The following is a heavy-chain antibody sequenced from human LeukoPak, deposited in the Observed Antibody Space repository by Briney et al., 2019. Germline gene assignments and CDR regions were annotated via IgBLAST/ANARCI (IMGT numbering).Heavy chain of an antibody. CDR1: GSTFSSYA. J-gene: IGHJ4*02. D-gene: IGHD3-22*01. CDR2: ISYDGSNK. CDR3: ARAQPLDYYDSSGYYSEYYFDY. V-gene: IGHV3-30*01. Sequence: GGSLRLSCAASGSTFSSYAMHWVRQAPGKGLEWVAVISYDGSNKYYADSVKGRFTISRDNSKNTLYLQMNSLRAEDTAVYYCARAQPLDYYDSSGYYSEYYFDYWGQGTLVTVSS.